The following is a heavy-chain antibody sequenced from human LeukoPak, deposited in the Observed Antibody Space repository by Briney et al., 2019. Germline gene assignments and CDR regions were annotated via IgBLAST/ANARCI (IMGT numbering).Heavy chain of an antibody. CDR2: INWNGGST. Sequence: GGSLRLSCAASGFTFEDYGMSWVRQSPGKGLEGVSGINWNGGSTGYADSVKGRFTISRDNAKNSPYLQMNSLRAEDTALYYCARGSQVNRFDPWGQGTLVTVSS. J-gene: IGHJ5*02. V-gene: IGHV3-20*04. CDR1: GFTFEDYG. CDR3: ARGSQVNRFDP.